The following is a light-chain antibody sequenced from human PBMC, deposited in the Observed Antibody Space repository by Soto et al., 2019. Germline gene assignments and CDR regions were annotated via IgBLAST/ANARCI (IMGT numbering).Light chain of an antibody. CDR2: RNN. Sequence: QSVLTQPPSASGTPGQRVTISCSGSSSNIGSNYVYWYQQLPGTAPKLLIYRNNQRPSWVPDRFSGSKSGTSASLAISGLRSEDDADYYCAAWDDSLSGVVFGGGTKVTVL. J-gene: IGLJ2*01. CDR1: SSNIGSNY. CDR3: AAWDDSLSGVV. V-gene: IGLV1-47*01.